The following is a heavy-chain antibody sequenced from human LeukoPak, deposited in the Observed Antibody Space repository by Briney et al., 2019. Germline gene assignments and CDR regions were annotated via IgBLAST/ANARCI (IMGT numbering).Heavy chain of an antibody. J-gene: IGHJ4*02. Sequence: GGSLRLSCAASGFTVNSNYMSWVRQAPGKGLEWVSVIYSGGSTYYADSVKGRFTISRDNSKNTLYLQMNSLRAEDTAVYYCARDDLGYCSSTSCPTNDYWGQGTLVTVSS. D-gene: IGHD2-2*01. CDR3: ARDDLGYCSSTSCPTNDY. CDR2: IYSGGST. V-gene: IGHV3-66*02. CDR1: GFTVNSNY.